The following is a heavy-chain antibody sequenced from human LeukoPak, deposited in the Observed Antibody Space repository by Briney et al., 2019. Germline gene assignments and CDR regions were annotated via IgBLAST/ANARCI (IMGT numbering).Heavy chain of an antibody. V-gene: IGHV1-46*01. CDR2: INPSGGST. CDR1: GYTFTSYY. J-gene: IGHJ3*02. D-gene: IGHD2-2*01. Sequence: GASVKVSCKTSGYTFTSYYMHWVRQAPGQGLEWMGIINPSGGSTSYAQKFQGRVTMTRDMSTSTVYMELSSLRSEDTAVYYCAREGLYQPRAFDIWGQGTMVTVSS. CDR3: AREGLYQPRAFDI.